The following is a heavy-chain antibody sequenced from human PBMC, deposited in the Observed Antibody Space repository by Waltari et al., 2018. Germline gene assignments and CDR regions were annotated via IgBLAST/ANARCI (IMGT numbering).Heavy chain of an antibody. CDR2: IHPNSGGT. CDR3: ARSYQSGSYSDY. CDR1: GYAFTRDY. J-gene: IGHJ4*02. D-gene: IGHD1-26*01. Sequence: QVQLVQSGAEVKKPGASVNVSGKTSGYAFTRDYMHWVRQAPGQGLEWMGWIHPNSGGTNYAQKYQGRITMTRDTSISTVYMELSRLISNDTAVYYCARSYQSGSYSDYWGQGTPVTVSS. V-gene: IGHV1-2*02.